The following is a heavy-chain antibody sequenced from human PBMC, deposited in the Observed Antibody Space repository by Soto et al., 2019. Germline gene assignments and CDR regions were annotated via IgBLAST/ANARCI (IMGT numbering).Heavy chain of an antibody. Sequence: QITLKESGPTLVKPTQTLTLTCTFSGFSLNTNAVGVAWIRQPPGKALEWLALLYWDDDKRYSPSLKSRLTLHKDTSKNQVVLTMTNMDPEDTATYYRAHRRVRDSSGENFDSWGQGTLVTVSS. J-gene: IGHJ4*02. CDR3: AHRRVRDSSGENFDS. CDR2: LYWDDDK. D-gene: IGHD6-19*01. V-gene: IGHV2-5*02. CDR1: GFSLNTNAVG.